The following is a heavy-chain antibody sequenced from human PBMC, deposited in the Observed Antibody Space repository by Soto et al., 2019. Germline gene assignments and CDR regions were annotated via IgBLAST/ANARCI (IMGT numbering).Heavy chain of an antibody. CDR2: IIPIFGTA. Sequence: QVQLVQSGAEVKKPGSSVKVSCKASGGTFSSYAISWVRQAPGQGLEWMGGIIPIFGTANYAQKFQGRVTIPADESTSTAYMELSSLRSEDTAVYYCARDVRDYSPSSAFDYWGQGTLVTVSS. D-gene: IGHD6-13*01. V-gene: IGHV1-69*12. J-gene: IGHJ4*02. CDR1: GGTFSSYA. CDR3: ARDVRDYSPSSAFDY.